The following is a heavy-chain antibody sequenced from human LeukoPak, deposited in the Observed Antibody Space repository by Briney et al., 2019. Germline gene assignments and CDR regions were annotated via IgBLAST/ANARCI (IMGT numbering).Heavy chain of an antibody. D-gene: IGHD3-10*01. CDR1: GDSMTINGYS. Sequence: SQTLSLTCTVSGDSMTINGYSWTWLRQLPGKGLELIGYIYYGGSAKYNPSLKSRVTISLDTSKKQFSLKLTSVTAADTAVYFCTRDRRLSGGMDVWGQGTSVSVPS. V-gene: IGHV4-31*03. CDR2: IYYGGSA. J-gene: IGHJ6*02. CDR3: TRDRRLSGGMDV.